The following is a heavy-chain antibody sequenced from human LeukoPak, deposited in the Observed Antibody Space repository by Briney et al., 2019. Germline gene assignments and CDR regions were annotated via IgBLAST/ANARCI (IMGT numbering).Heavy chain of an antibody. CDR2: ISGSGGSA. J-gene: IGHJ4*02. D-gene: IGHD6-6*01. V-gene: IGHV3-23*01. CDR3: AKDLMSSSAPFDY. CDR1: GFTFSSYA. Sequence: GGSLRLSCAASGFTFSSYAMSWVRQAPGKGLEWVSAISGSGGSAYYADSVKGRFTISRDNSKNTLYLQMNSLRAEDTAVYYCAKDLMSSSAPFDYWGQGTLVTVSS.